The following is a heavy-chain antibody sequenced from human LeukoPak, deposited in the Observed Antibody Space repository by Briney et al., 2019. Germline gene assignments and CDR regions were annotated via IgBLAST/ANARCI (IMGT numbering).Heavy chain of an antibody. J-gene: IGHJ4*02. CDR2: IANNGNA. V-gene: IGHV4-59*08. CDR3: VWSRYGDYFFDY. CDR1: GDSISSSS. Sequence: PSETLSLTCSVSGDSISSSSWTWIRQSPGKGLESLGYIANNGNAKYKSSFEGRVTMSVDTSKSQFSLTLSSVTAADTAVYYCVWSRYGDYFFDYWGQGILVTVSS. D-gene: IGHD2-21*02.